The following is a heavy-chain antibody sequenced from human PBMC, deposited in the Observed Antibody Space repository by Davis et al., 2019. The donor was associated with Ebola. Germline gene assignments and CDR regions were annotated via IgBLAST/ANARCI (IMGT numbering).Heavy chain of an antibody. CDR1: AASISTYY. Sequence: SETLSPTFSVPAASISTYYWRWIRQAAGKGLEWIGCRYNIGCTTHNPSLQSRVIISIDTANKQIALKLSSVTAADTAVYYCARGRLLEWPPTFYGLDVWGKGTTVTVSS. CDR3: ARGRLLEWPPTFYGLDV. V-gene: IGHV4-59*01. D-gene: IGHD3-3*01. J-gene: IGHJ6*04. CDR2: RYNIGCT.